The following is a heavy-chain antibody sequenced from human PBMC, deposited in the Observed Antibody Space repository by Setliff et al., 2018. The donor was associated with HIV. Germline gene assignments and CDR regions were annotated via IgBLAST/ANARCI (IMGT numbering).Heavy chain of an antibody. CDR1: GFTFTNAW. CDR3: TTDWGGGGGAPLDP. Sequence: GGSLRLSCTASGFTFTNAWLTWVRQAPGKGLEWVGRIKRKTDGGTTDNAAPVKGRFIISRDDSRNTLYLEMNNLKTEDTAMYYCTTDWGGGGGAPLDPWGQGTLVTVSS. V-gene: IGHV3-15*01. D-gene: IGHD2-21*01. J-gene: IGHJ5*02. CDR2: IKRKTDGGTT.